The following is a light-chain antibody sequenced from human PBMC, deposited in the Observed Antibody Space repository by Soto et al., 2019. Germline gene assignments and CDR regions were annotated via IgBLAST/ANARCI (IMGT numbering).Light chain of an antibody. Sequence: QSVLTQPPSASGTPGQRVTISCSGSSSNIGSNFVYWYQQFPGTAPKLLIYRNNQRPSGVPDRFSGSKSGTSASLAISGLPSEEEAEYYCAAWDDSLSGWVFGGGTKLTVL. V-gene: IGLV1-47*01. CDR3: AAWDDSLSGWV. CDR1: SSNIGSNF. J-gene: IGLJ3*02. CDR2: RNN.